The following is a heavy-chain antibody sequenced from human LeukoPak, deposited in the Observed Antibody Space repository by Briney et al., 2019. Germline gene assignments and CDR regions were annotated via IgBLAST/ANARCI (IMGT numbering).Heavy chain of an antibody. CDR1: GFTVSNNY. CDR2: ISGDGGST. Sequence: QPGGSLRLSCAASGFTVSNNYIAWVRQAPGKGLEWVSLISGDGGSTYYADSVKGRFTISRDNSKNSLYLQMNSLRTEDTALYYCAKDTGRGYSYAHSCYWGQGTLVTVSS. D-gene: IGHD5-18*01. CDR3: AKDTGRGYSYAHSCY. J-gene: IGHJ4*02. V-gene: IGHV3-43*02.